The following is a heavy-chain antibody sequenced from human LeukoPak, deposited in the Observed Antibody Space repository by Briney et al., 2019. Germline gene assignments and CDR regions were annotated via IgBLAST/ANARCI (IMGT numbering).Heavy chain of an antibody. V-gene: IGHV3-11*01. Sequence: GGSLRLSCAASGFTFSDYYMSWIRQAPGKGLEWVSYISSSGSTIYYADSVEGRFTISRDNAKNSLYLQMNSLRAEDTAVYYCARDPKYSGYGLIYYYYGMDVWGQGTTVTVSS. CDR3: ARDPKYSGYGLIYYYYGMDV. CDR1: GFTFSDYY. J-gene: IGHJ6*02. D-gene: IGHD5-12*01. CDR2: ISSSGSTI.